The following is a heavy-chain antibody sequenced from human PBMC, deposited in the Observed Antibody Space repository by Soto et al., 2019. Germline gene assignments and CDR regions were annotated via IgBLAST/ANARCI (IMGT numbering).Heavy chain of an antibody. V-gene: IGHV3-33*01. J-gene: IGHJ4*02. CDR1: GFTFSSYG. CDR2: IWYDGSNK. Sequence: QVQLVESGGGVVQPGRSLRLSCAASGFTFSSYGMHWVRQAPGKGLEWVAVIWYDGSNKYYADSVKGRFTISRDNSKNTLYLQMNSLRAEDTAVYYCARVGWELLTLDCWGQGTLVTVSS. CDR3: ARVGWELLTLDC. D-gene: IGHD1-26*01.